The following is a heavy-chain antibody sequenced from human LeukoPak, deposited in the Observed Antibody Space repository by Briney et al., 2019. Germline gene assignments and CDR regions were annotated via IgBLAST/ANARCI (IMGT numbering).Heavy chain of an antibody. Sequence: SETLPLTCTVSGVSISSRNWWSWVRQPPGKGLEWIGEIYHSGSTNYNPSLKSRVTISVDKSKNQFSLKLSSVTAADTAVYYCARDRDGKTHFGYWGQGTLVTVSS. CDR1: GVSISSRNW. CDR2: IYHSGST. CDR3: ARDRDGKTHFGY. V-gene: IGHV4-4*02. D-gene: IGHD1-26*01. J-gene: IGHJ4*02.